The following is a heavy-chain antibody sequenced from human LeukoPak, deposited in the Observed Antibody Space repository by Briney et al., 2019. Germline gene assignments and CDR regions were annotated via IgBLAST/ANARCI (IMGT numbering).Heavy chain of an antibody. CDR2: IIPIFGTA. Sequence: GASVKVSCKASGGTFSSYAISWVRQAPGQGLEWMGGIIPIFGTANYAQKFQGRVTITADESTSTAYMELSSLRSEDTAVYYCAREPPGRYYYDSSGYYFDYWGQEPWSPSPQ. CDR3: AREPPGRYYYDSSGYYFDY. V-gene: IGHV1-69*13. D-gene: IGHD3-22*01. CDR1: GGTFSSYA. J-gene: IGHJ4*01.